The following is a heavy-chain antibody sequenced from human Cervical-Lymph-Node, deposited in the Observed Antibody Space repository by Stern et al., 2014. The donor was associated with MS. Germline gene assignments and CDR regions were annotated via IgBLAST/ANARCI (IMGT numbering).Heavy chain of an antibody. J-gene: IGHJ5*02. D-gene: IGHD3-22*01. V-gene: IGHV4-59*01. Sequence: QMQLQESGPGLVKPSETLSLTCTVSGGSIRDYYWSWIRQPPGKGLPWIGYLYNSGGTKYNPSLKSRITISIDTSTKEFSLKLRSVTAADTAVYYCARHYDSTGYGRENWFDPWGQGTLVTVSS. CDR1: GGSIRDYY. CDR3: ARHYDSTGYGRENWFDP. CDR2: LYNSGGT.